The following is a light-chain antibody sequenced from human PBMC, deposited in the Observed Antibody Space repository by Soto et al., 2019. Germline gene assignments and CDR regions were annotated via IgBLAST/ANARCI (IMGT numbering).Light chain of an antibody. CDR1: QSVSSNY. V-gene: IGKV3-20*01. CDR3: QQYGSSSIT. Sequence: EIVLTQSPGTLSLSPGERATLSCRASQSVSSNYLAWYQQKPGQAPRLLIYCASIRATVIPDRFSGSGSGTDFTINISRLEPEDFAVYYCQQYGSSSITFGQGTRLEIK. J-gene: IGKJ5*01. CDR2: CAS.